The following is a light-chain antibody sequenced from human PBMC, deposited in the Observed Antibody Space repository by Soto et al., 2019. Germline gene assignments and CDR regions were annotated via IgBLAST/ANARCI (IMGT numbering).Light chain of an antibody. J-gene: IGLJ2*01. Sequence: QAASVSGSPGQSITISCTGTRSDIGAYNFVSWYQQRPGEVPKLILYDVNVRPSGVSNRFSGSKSGNTASLTISGLQAEDEADYYCTSWTTSTTMIFGGGTKVTVL. V-gene: IGLV2-14*03. CDR3: TSWTTSTTMI. CDR1: RSDIGAYNF. CDR2: DVN.